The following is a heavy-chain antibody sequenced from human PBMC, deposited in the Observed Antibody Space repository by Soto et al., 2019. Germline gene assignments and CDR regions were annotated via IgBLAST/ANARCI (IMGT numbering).Heavy chain of an antibody. CDR2: ISSSGSTI. CDR1: GFTFSDYY. Sequence: GGSLRLSCAASGFTFSDYYMSWIRQAPGKGLEWVSYISSSGSTIYYADSVKGRFTISRDNAKNSLYLQMNSLRAEDTAVYYCARDLEGYSYGQPYYYYYYMDVWGKGTTVTVSS. J-gene: IGHJ6*03. V-gene: IGHV3-11*01. CDR3: ARDLEGYSYGQPYYYYYYMDV. D-gene: IGHD5-18*01.